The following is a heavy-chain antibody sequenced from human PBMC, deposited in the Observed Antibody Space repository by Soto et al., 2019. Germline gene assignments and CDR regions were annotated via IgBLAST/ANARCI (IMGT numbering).Heavy chain of an antibody. CDR3: ASEGGRGMDV. D-gene: IGHD3-16*01. CDR2: MNPNSANT. J-gene: IGHJ6*02. V-gene: IGHV1-8*01. Sequence: QVRLVQSGAEVKKPGASVKVSCKASGYTFTSYDINWVRQATGQRLEWMGWMNPNSANTGNAQKYQGRVTMTRNTTIRTAYMELSSLRSEHTAVYYCASEGGRGMDVWGQGTTVTVSS. CDR1: GYTFTSYD.